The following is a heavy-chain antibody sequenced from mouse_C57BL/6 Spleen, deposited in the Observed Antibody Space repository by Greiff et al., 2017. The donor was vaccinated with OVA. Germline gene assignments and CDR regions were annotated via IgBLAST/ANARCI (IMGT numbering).Heavy chain of an antibody. V-gene: IGHV1-55*01. CDR1: GYTFTSYW. CDR2: IYPGSGST. J-gene: IGHJ2*01. D-gene: IGHD2-1*01. Sequence: QVQLQQPGAELVKPGASVKMSCKASGYTFTSYWITWVKQRPGQGLEWIGDIYPGSGSTNYNEKFKSKATLTVDKSSSTAYMQLSSLTSEDSAVYYCARSLCYYGNPVYFDYWGQGTTLTVSS. CDR3: ARSLCYYGNPVYFDY.